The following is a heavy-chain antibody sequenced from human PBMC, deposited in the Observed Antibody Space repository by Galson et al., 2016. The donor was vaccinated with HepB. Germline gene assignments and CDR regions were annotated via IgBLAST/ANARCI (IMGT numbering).Heavy chain of an antibody. V-gene: IGHV1-18*01. CDR3: GRDQIVRAGTPIVF. Sequence: SVKVSCKASGYTFNSYGISWVRQAPGQGLEWMGWISTYNGKTNYAQKLQGRVTMTTDTATSTVYMELRSLRSDDTAVYYCGRDQIVRAGTPIVFWGQGTLVTVSS. CDR1: GYTFNSYG. CDR2: ISTYNGKT. J-gene: IGHJ4*02. D-gene: IGHD1-1*01.